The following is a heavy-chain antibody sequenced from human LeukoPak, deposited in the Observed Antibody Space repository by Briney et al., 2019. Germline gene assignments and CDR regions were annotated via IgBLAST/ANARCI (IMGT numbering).Heavy chain of an antibody. V-gene: IGHV1-18*01. J-gene: IGHJ4*02. Sequence: ASVKVSCKASGYTFTSYGISWVRQAPGQGLEWMGWISAYNGNTNYAQKLQGRVTMTRDMSTSTVYMELSSLRSEDTAVYYCARDRGHYDSSGYYPGYWGQGTLVTVSS. CDR2: ISAYNGNT. D-gene: IGHD3-22*01. CDR1: GYTFTSYG. CDR3: ARDRGHYDSSGYYPGY.